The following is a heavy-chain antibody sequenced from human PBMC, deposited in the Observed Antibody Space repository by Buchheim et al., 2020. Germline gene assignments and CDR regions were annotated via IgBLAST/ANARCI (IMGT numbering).Heavy chain of an antibody. V-gene: IGHV4-39*01. CDR2: IYYSGST. CDR1: GGSISSSSYY. D-gene: IGHD6-13*01. CDR3: ARGVSSWYWSHYGMDV. Sequence: QLQLQESGPGLVKPSETLSLTCTVSGGSISSSSYYWGWIRQPPGKGLEWIGSIYYSGSTYYNPSLKSRVTISVDTSKNQFSLKLSSVTAADTAVYYCARGVSSWYWSHYGMDVWGQGTT. J-gene: IGHJ6*02.